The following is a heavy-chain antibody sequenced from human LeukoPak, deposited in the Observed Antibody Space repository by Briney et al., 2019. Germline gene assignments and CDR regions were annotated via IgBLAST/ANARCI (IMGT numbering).Heavy chain of an antibody. D-gene: IGHD2-2*01. V-gene: IGHV4-59*01. Sequence: PSETLSLTCTVSGGSISSYYWSWIRQPPGKGLEWIGYIYYSGSTNYNPSLKSRVTISVDTSKNQFSLKLSSVTAADTAVYYCARTYIVVVPAAMDHHYYMDVWGKGTTVTVSS. CDR2: IYYSGST. CDR1: GGSISSYY. J-gene: IGHJ6*03. CDR3: ARTYIVVVPAAMDHHYYMDV.